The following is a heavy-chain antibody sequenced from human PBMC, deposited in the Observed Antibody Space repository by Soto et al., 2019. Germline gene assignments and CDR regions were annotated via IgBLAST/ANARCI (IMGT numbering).Heavy chain of an antibody. J-gene: IGHJ4*01. Sequence: QVQLVQSGAEVKKPGASVKVSCKASGYTFSNDAITWVRQAPGQGLEWMGWVSAYNGNTNYAQKFKGRVTMTTDTSTSTAYMEIRSLRDDDTAVYFCARASRYYWNYMMYWGHGTLVTVSS. V-gene: IGHV1-18*01. CDR2: VSAYNGNT. CDR3: ARASRYYWNYMMY. D-gene: IGHD1-7*01. CDR1: GYTFSNDA.